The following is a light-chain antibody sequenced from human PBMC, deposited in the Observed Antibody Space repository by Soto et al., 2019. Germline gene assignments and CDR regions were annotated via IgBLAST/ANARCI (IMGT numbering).Light chain of an antibody. CDR1: QSISNDH. CDR3: QYYGSSVT. Sequence: EIVVTHSPGTLSLSPGEIATLSCRASQSISNDHLAWYQQKPGQAPRLLIYGTSNRATGGIADRFSGSGSGTDFTLTISRLEPEDFAVYYCQYYGSSVTFAGGTKVDIK. CDR2: GTS. V-gene: IGKV3-20*01. J-gene: IGKJ4*01.